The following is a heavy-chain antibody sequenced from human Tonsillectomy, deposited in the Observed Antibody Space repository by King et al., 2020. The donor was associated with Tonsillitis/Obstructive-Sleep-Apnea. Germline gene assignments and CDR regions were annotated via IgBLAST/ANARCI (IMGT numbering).Heavy chain of an antibody. CDR2: IIPILGIA. J-gene: IGHJ3*02. CDR3: AREGYCSSTSCYRGVAFDI. D-gene: IGHD2-2*02. V-gene: IGHV1-69*10. CDR1: GGTFSSYA. Sequence: QLVQFGAEVKKPGSSVKVSCKASGGTFSSYAISWVRQAPGQGLEWMGGIIPILGIANYAQKFQGRVTITADKSTSTAYMELSSLRSEDTAVYYCAREGYCSSTSCYRGVAFDIWGQGTMVTVSS.